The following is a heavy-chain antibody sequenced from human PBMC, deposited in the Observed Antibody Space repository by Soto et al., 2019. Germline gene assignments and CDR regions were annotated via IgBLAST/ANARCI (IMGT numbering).Heavy chain of an antibody. Sequence: QVQLQESGPGLVKPSETLSLTCNVSGGSISSYYWTWIRQPPGKGLEWIGHIYNSGSANYNPSLQRRVTISLDTSKNQFSLNLTSVTAADTAVYYCPGMSFTGFGELFGNFYFYGLDVWGQGTTVTVSS. CDR1: GGSISSYY. V-gene: IGHV4-59*03. D-gene: IGHD3-3*01. CDR2: IYNSGSA. J-gene: IGHJ6*02. CDR3: PGMSFTGFGELFGNFYFYGLDV.